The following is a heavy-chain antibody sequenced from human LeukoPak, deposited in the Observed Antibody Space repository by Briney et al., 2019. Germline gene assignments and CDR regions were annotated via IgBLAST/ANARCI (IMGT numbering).Heavy chain of an antibody. CDR3: ARRGLASCVI. CDR1: GGSFSGYY. J-gene: IGHJ4*02. CDR2: INHSGST. V-gene: IGHV4-34*01. Sequence: SETLSLTCAVYGGSFSGYYWSWIRQPPGQRQEWMGEINHSGSTNYNPSLKSRVTISVDTSKNQFFLKLSLVIAADKNVYYCARRGLASCVIWRQRTLVTVST. D-gene: IGHD4-17*01.